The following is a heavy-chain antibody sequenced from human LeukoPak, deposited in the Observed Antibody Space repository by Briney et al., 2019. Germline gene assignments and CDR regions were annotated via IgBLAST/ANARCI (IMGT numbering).Heavy chain of an antibody. CDR3: ARRTGANWFDP. V-gene: IGHV4-59*01. CDR2: IYYSGST. CDR1: GGSISSYY. J-gene: IGHJ5*02. Sequence: SETLSLTCTVSGGSISSYYWSWIRQPPGKGLEWIGYIYYSGSTNYNPSLKSRVTIPVDTSKNQFSLKLSSVTAADTAVYYCARRTGANWFDPWGQGTLVTVSS. D-gene: IGHD3-10*01.